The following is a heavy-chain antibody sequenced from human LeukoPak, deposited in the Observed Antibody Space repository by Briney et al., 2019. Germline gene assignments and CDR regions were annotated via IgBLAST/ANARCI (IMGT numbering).Heavy chain of an antibody. V-gene: IGHV1-18*01. J-gene: IGHJ4*02. D-gene: IGHD3-22*01. CDR1: GYTFTSYG. CDR3: ARGFPPRRYYDSSGYYSYYFDY. Sequence: GASVKVSCKALGYTFTSYGISWVRQGPGQGLEWMGGISAYNSNTHYAQKLQGRVTMTTDTSTSTAYMELRSLRSDDSAVYYCARGFPPRRYYDSSGYYSYYFDYWGQGTLVTVSS. CDR2: ISAYNSNT.